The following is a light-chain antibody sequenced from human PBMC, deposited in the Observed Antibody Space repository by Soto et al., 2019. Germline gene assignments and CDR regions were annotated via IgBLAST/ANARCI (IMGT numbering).Light chain of an antibody. CDR3: QQSYSTPPS. V-gene: IGKV1-39*01. CDR1: QSISSY. Sequence: DIQMTQSPSSLSAAGGDRVTITCRASQSISSYLNWYQQKPGKAPKLLIYAASSLQSGVPSRFSGSGSGTDFTLTISSLQPEDFATYHCQQSYSTPPSFGQGTKLEIK. CDR2: AAS. J-gene: IGKJ2*01.